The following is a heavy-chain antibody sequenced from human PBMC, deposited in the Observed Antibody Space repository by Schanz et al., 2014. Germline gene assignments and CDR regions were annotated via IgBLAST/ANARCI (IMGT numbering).Heavy chain of an antibody. V-gene: IGHV1-2*06. CDR2: ITPKTGVT. D-gene: IGHD1-1*01. CDR1: GYSFSAYY. Sequence: QVQLVQSGAELKNPGASVKVSCKASGYSFSAYYIHWMRQAPGQGLEWLGRITPKTGVTNYAQKFNDRVTMTREASTNTVYMELSRLTSDDTAVYFCARDVGRPGHFWYFDLWGRGTLVTVSS. J-gene: IGHJ2*01. CDR3: ARDVGRPGHFWYFDL.